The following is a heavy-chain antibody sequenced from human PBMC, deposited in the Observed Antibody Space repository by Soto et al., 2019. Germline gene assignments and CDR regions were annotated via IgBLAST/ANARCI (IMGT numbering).Heavy chain of an antibody. Sequence: SETLSLTCAVYGGSFSGYYWSWIRQPPGKGLEWIGEINHSGSTNYNPSLKSRVTISVDTSKNQFSLKLSSVTAADTAVYYCARGRGGSSWTNHDFDYWGQGTLVTVSS. CDR1: GGSFSGYY. D-gene: IGHD6-13*01. CDR3: ARGRGGSSWTNHDFDY. CDR2: INHSGST. V-gene: IGHV4-34*01. J-gene: IGHJ4*02.